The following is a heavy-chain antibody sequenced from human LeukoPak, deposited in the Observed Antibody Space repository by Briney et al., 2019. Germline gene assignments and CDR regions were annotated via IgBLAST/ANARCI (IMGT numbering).Heavy chain of an antibody. CDR2: ISASGGST. CDR3: AKDRAGYSTGWTFDS. V-gene: IGHV3-23*01. CDR1: GFTFSNYA. D-gene: IGHD6-19*01. Sequence: GGSLRLSCAASGFTFSNYAMSWARQAPGKGLEWVSGISASGGSTYYADSVKGRFTISRDKSKSRLFLQMNSLRAEDTAVYYCAKDRAGYSTGWTFDSWGQGTLVTVSS. J-gene: IGHJ4*02.